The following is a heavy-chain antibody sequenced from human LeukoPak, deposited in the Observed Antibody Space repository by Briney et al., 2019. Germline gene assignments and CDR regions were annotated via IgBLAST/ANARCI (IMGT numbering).Heavy chain of an antibody. CDR2: ISYDGSNK. CDR3: ATGIAAAL. J-gene: IGHJ4*02. CDR1: GFTFSSYG. D-gene: IGHD6-13*01. Sequence: GGSLRLSCAASGFTFSSYGMHWVRQAPGKGLEWVAVISYDGSNKYYADSVKGRFTISRDNSKNTLYLQMNSLRAEDTAVYYCATGIAAALWGQGTLVTVSS. V-gene: IGHV3-30*03.